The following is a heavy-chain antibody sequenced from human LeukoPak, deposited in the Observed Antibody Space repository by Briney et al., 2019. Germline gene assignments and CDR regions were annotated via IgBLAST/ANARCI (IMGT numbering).Heavy chain of an antibody. CDR2: ISESGGTT. CDR1: GFTFNNYA. D-gene: IGHD6-19*01. V-gene: IGHV3-23*01. Sequence: GGSLRLTCAASGFTFNNYAMNWVRQAPGKGLEWVSSISESGGTTDYADSVKGRFTISRDNSKNTLYLQMNSLRAEDTAVYYCARQWLVNGWGQGTLVTVSS. CDR3: ARQWLVNG. J-gene: IGHJ4*02.